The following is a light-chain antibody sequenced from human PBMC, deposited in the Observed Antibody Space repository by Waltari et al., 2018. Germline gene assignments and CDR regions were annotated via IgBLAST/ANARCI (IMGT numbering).Light chain of an antibody. CDR2: WAS. CDR3: QQCYSTPWT. J-gene: IGKJ1*01. CDR1: QSVLSSSNNKNY. Sequence: DIVMTQSPDSLAVSLGERATINCKSSQSVLSSSNNKNYLAWYQQKPGQPPKLLIYWASTRESGVPDRFSGSGSGTDFTLTISSLQAEDVAVYYCQQCYSTPWTFGQGTKVEIK. V-gene: IGKV4-1*01.